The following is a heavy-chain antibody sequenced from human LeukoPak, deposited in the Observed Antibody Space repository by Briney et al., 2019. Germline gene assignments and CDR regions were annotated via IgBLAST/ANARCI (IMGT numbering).Heavy chain of an antibody. CDR1: GFIFSSHA. CDR3: AKDRTLVGAPNGY. V-gene: IGHV3-23*01. Sequence: GGSLRLSCEATGFIFSSHAMTWVRQAPGKGLEWVSAISGSGGRTDYADSVKGRFTISRDNSKNTLYLQMNSLRAEDTAIYYCAKDRTLVGAPNGYWGQGTLVTVSS. D-gene: IGHD1-26*01. J-gene: IGHJ4*02. CDR2: ISGSGGRT.